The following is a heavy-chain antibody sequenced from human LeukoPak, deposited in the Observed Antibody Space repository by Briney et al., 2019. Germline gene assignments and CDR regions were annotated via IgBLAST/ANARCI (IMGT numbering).Heavy chain of an antibody. V-gene: IGHV3-21*01. J-gene: IGHJ4*02. D-gene: IGHD2-2*01. CDR1: GFTFSSYS. Sequence: PGGSLRLSCAASGFTFSSYSMNWVRQAPGKGLEWVSSISSSSSYIYYADSVKGRFTISRDNAKNSLYLQMNSLRAEDTAVYYCAREEIVPAAYFDYWGQGTLVTVSS. CDR2: ISSSSSYI. CDR3: AREEIVPAAYFDY.